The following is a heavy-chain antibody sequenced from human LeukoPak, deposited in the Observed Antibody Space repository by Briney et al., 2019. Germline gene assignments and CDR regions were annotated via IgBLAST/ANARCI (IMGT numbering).Heavy chain of an antibody. CDR1: GGSISSYY. CDR2: IYYSGST. D-gene: IGHD3-9*01. J-gene: IGHJ4*02. Sequence: SETLSLTCTVSGGSISSYYWSWIRQPPGKGLEWIGYIYYSGSTNYNPSLKSRVTISVDTSKNQFSLKLSSVTAADTAVYYCARGGVLRYFDWLSYFDYWGQGTLVTVSS. CDR3: ARGGVLRYFDWLSYFDY. V-gene: IGHV4-59*01.